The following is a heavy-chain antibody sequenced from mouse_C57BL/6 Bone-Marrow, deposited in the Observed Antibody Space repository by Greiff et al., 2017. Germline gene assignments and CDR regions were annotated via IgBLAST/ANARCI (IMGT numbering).Heavy chain of an antibody. CDR3: ARDDYGSPCDD. Sequence: QVQLQQPGAELVKPGASVKLSCKASGYTFTSYWMHWVKQRPGRGLEWIGRIATHSGGTKYTEKFKSKATLTVDKPSSTAYMLLSRLTAEDSAVYYSARDDYGSPCDDWGQGTTLTVSS. CDR2: IATHSGGT. CDR1: GYTFTSYW. D-gene: IGHD1-1*01. J-gene: IGHJ2*01. V-gene: IGHV1-72*01.